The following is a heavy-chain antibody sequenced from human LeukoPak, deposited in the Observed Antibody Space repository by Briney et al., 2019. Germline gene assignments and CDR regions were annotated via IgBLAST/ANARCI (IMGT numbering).Heavy chain of an antibody. Sequence: AAVTVSFKDSGYTLTDYYLHWVRQAPGQGGEWMGWINPSDCPTNHAPIFQGRVTMTRDTSISTAFMALSRLTSDDPAVYFCARSDKCTTCSIDYWGQGTLVIVPS. D-gene: IGHD2-2*01. CDR2: INPSDCPT. J-gene: IGHJ4*02. CDR3: ARSDKCTTCSIDY. CDR1: GYTLTDYY. V-gene: IGHV1-2*02.